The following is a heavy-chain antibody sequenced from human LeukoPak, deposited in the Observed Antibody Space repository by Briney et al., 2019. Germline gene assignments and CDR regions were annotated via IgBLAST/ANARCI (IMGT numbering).Heavy chain of an antibody. J-gene: IGHJ3*02. V-gene: IGHV3-9*01. CDR3: AKDNNIYGYWIGAFDI. CDR1: GFTYDDYA. CDR2: INWNIDNI. D-gene: IGHD5-18*01. Sequence: GGSLRLSCAASGFTYDDYAMHWVRQAPGEGLEWASGINWNIDNIGYADSVKGRFTISRDKAKNSLYLQMNSLRAEDTALYYCAKDNNIYGYWIGAFDIWGQGTMVTVSS.